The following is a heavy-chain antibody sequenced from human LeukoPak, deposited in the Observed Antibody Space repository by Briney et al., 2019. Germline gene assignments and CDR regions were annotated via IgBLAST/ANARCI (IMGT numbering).Heavy chain of an antibody. V-gene: IGHV3-NL1*01. Sequence: GGSLRLSCAASGLTLRSYGMHWVRQAPGKGLEWVSVIYSGGNIYYIDSVKGRFTISRDTSKNTLYLQMNSLRAEDTAVYYCASRHCSGGGCYFAGADPFDYWGQGTLVTVSS. D-gene: IGHD2-15*01. CDR1: GLTLRSYG. CDR3: ASRHCSGGGCYFAGADPFDY. CDR2: IYSGGNI. J-gene: IGHJ4*02.